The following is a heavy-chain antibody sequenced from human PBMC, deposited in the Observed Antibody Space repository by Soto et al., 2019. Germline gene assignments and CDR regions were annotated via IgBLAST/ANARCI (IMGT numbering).Heavy chain of an antibody. D-gene: IGHD5-18*01. CDR3: GRGGSDSPMAPGY. J-gene: IGHJ4*02. V-gene: IGHV3-74*01. CDR1: GFTSSSYW. Sequence: GGSLRLSCAASGFTSSSYWMHWVRQAPGKGLVWVSRINPDGSATNYADSVKGRFTISRDNAKNTLYLQMNSLRAEDTAVFYCGRGGSDSPMAPGYWGQGTLVTVSS. CDR2: INPDGSAT.